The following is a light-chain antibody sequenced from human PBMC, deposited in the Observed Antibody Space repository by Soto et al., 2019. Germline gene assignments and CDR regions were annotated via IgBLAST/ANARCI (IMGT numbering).Light chain of an antibody. CDR2: AAS. CDR1: QGINNY. Sequence: DIRMTQSPPSLSASVGDKITITCRASQGINNYLAWYQQKPGEVPKLLIYAASTLQSGVSSRFSGSGSGTVFTLTINSLQAEDVGSYYCQKYNSVPRTFGQGTKVEIK. CDR3: QKYNSVPRT. V-gene: IGKV1-27*01. J-gene: IGKJ1*01.